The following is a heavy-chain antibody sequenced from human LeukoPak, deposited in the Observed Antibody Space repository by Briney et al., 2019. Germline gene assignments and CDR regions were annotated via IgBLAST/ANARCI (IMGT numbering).Heavy chain of an antibody. CDR2: INPNSGGT. Sequence: ASVKVSCKASGYTFSGYYAHWVRQAPGQGLEWMGWINPNSGGTKYVQKFQGRVTMTRDTSISTAYMELSRLRSDDTAVYYCASGSLASYFDGRGQGTLVTVSS. D-gene: IGHD3-16*01. CDR3: ASGSLASYFDG. J-gene: IGHJ4*02. CDR1: GYTFSGYY. V-gene: IGHV1-2*02.